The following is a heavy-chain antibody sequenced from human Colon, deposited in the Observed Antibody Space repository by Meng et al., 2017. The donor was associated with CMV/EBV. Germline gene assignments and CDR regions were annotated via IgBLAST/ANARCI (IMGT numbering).Heavy chain of an antibody. CDR2: INPNSGGT. CDR1: EYTFTAYF. Sequence: ASVKVSCKTSEYTFTAYFLHWVRQAPGQGLEWMGWINPNSGGTNYAQKFQGRVTMTRDTSISTAYMELSRLRSDDTAVYYCARDRRDCSSTSCYLLSYFDYWGQGTLVTVSS. CDR3: ARDRRDCSSTSCYLLSYFDY. J-gene: IGHJ4*02. D-gene: IGHD2-2*01. V-gene: IGHV1-2*02.